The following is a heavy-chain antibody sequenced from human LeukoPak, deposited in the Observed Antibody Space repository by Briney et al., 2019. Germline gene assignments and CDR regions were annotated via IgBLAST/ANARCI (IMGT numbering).Heavy chain of an antibody. CDR3: ARSDYYGLGSYNWFFDL. CDR1: GGYIGKFY. Sequence: SETLSLTRSVSGGYIGKFYWSWIRPPPGMGLEWIGYAYYSGTTRYNRSFRGRVSMSADDSRNLFSLRLRSVTAADTAVYYCARSDYYGLGSYNWFFDLWGRGTLVTVSS. V-gene: IGHV4-59*01. CDR2: AYYSGTT. D-gene: IGHD3-16*01. J-gene: IGHJ2*01.